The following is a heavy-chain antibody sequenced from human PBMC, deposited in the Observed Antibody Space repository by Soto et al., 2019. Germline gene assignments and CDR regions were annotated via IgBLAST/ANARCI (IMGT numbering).Heavy chain of an antibody. CDR2: IDYDGTTT. CDR3: TRGPRASSGGTGAY. CDR1: GFSFDSYW. J-gene: IGHJ4*02. V-gene: IGHV3-74*01. D-gene: IGHD2-2*01. Sequence: QLVEAGGGLVQPGGSLRLSCTVSGFSFDSYWMHWVRQAPGKGPVWVSRIDYDGTTTNYADFVKGRFTISRDNAKNTLYLQMNSLRSEDTAVYYCTRGPRASSGGTGAYWGQGTLVTVSS.